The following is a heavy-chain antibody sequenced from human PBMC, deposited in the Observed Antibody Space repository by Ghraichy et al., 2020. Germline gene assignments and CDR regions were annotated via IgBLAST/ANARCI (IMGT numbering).Heavy chain of an antibody. V-gene: IGHV4-59*08. CDR2: IYYSGST. D-gene: IGHD6-25*01. CDR3: ARYSSAMYWYFDL. Sequence: ESLNISCTVSGGSISSYYWSWIRQPPGKGLEWIGYIYYSGSTNYNPSLKSRVTISVDTSKNQFSLKLSSVTAADTAVYYCARYSSAMYWYFDLWGRGTLVTVSS. J-gene: IGHJ2*01. CDR1: GGSISSYY.